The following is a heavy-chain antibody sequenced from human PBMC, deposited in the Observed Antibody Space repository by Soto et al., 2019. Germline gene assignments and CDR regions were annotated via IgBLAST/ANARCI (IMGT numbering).Heavy chain of an antibody. CDR2: ISYDGSNK. CDR3: ARAAQAITMIVVAPPGY. CDR1: GFTFSSYA. D-gene: IGHD3-22*01. Sequence: LRLSCAASGFTFSSYAMHWVRQAPGNGLEWVAVISYDGSNKYYADSVKGRFTISRDNSKNTLYLQMNSLRAEDTAVYYCARAAQAITMIVVAPPGYWGQGTLVTVS. V-gene: IGHV3-30-3*01. J-gene: IGHJ4*02.